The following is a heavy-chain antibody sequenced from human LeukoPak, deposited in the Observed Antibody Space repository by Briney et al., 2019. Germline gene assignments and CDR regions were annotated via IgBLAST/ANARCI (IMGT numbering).Heavy chain of an antibody. J-gene: IGHJ4*02. Sequence: PGGSLRLSCAASGFTFSSYAMSWVRRAPGKGLEWVSAISGSGGSTYYADSVKGRFTISRDNSKNTLYLQMNSLRAEDTAVYYCAKTIEYPKYYDILIGVRPEFHYWGQGTLVTVSS. CDR2: ISGSGGST. CDR1: GFTFSSYA. CDR3: AKTIEYPKYYDILIGVRPEFHY. D-gene: IGHD3-9*01. V-gene: IGHV3-23*01.